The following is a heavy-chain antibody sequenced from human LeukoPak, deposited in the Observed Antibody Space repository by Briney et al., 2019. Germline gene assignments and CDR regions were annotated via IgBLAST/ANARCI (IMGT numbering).Heavy chain of an antibody. CDR2: IKQDGSGK. CDR3: ARGRPTLWFGELLYYFDY. J-gene: IGHJ4*02. CDR1: GFNFRAYW. D-gene: IGHD3-10*01. Sequence: GGSLRLSCTTSGFNFRAYWMSWVRQAPGKGLEWVANIKQDGSGKYYVDSVKGRFTISRDNAKNSLYLQMNSLRAEDTAVYYCARGRPTLWFGELLYYFDYWGQGTLVTVSS. V-gene: IGHV3-7*01.